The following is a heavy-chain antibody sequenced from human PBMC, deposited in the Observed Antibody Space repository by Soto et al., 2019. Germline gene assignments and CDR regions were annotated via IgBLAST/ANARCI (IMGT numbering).Heavy chain of an antibody. D-gene: IGHD2-8*01. J-gene: IGHJ5*02. V-gene: IGHV1-69*13. CDR3: ATDVIAMVLDATRAGGRLDP. CDR1: GGTFSNYS. Sequence: ASVKVSCKASGGTFSNYSISWVRQAPGQGLEWMGGIIPIFGTSNYAQKFQGRVTLTADESANTAYMELSTLRSEDTALYYCATDVIAMVLDATRAGGRLDPCGQGTLVTVYS. CDR2: IIPIFGTS.